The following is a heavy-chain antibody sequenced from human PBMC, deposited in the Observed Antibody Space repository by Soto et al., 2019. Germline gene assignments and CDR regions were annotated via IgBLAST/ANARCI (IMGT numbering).Heavy chain of an antibody. CDR2: ISSSSSTI. V-gene: IGHV3-48*02. Sequence: PGGSLRLSCAASGFTFSSYSMNWVRQAPGKGLEWVSYISSSSSTIYYADSVKGRFTISIDNAKNSLYLQMNSLRDEDTAVYYCARYDYGDYGDFDYWGQGTLVTVSS. CDR3: ARYDYGDYGDFDY. D-gene: IGHD4-17*01. J-gene: IGHJ4*02. CDR1: GFTFSSYS.